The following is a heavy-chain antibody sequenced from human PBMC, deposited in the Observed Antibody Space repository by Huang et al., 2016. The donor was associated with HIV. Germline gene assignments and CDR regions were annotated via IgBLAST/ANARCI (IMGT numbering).Heavy chain of an antibody. Sequence: QVQLVQSGAEVKKPGSSVKVSCKASGGTFSSYAISWVRPAPGQGVGWMGGISPSFGTANYAQKFQGRVTSTADESTSTAYMELSSLRSEDTAVYYCARARGYYDSSVSYYFDYWGQGTLVTVSS. J-gene: IGHJ4*02. CDR2: ISPSFGTA. V-gene: IGHV1-69*13. CDR1: GGTFSSYA. CDR3: ARARGYYDSSVSYYFDY. D-gene: IGHD3-22*01.